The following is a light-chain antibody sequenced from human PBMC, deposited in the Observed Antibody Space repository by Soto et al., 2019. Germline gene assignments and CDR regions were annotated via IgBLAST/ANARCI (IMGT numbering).Light chain of an antibody. V-gene: IGLV6-57*01. CDR1: SGSIASKY. Sequence: NFMLTQPRSVSESPGKTVTISCTRSSGSIASKYVQWYQQRPGGHPTTVIFEDNTRPSGVPDRFSGSIDSSSNSASLTISGLTTEVEADYYCQSYDTSNVVFGGGTKLTVL. J-gene: IGLJ2*01. CDR2: EDN. CDR3: QSYDTSNVV.